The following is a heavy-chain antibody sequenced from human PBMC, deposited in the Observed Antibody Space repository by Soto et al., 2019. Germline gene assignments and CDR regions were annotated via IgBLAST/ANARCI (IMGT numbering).Heavy chain of an antibody. CDR2: VIPIYGTP. V-gene: IGHV1-69*18. Sequence: QVQLVQSGAEVKQPGSSVKVSCKASRGALSSYAITWVRQAPGQGLDWMGRVIPIYGTPNYAQKFQGRLSLTVDASKSTAYLELSGLRSEVTAVYFCASAGSPEINRGAFDIWGQGTMVTVSS. CDR3: ASAGSPEINRGAFDI. CDR1: RGALSSYA. J-gene: IGHJ3*02.